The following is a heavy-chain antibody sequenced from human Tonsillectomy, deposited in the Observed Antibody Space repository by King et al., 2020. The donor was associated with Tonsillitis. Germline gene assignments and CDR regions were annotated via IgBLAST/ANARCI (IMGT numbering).Heavy chain of an antibody. CDR3: ARDRSASYYPPDY. V-gene: IGHV3-21*01. Sequence: VQLVASGGDLVKPGGSLRLSCAASGFTFSSYNMNWVRQAAGKGLEWVSSISSSGSSIYYADSVKGRFTISRDNAKSSRYLQMNSLRVEDTAVYYCARDRSASYYPPDYWGQGTLVTVSS. J-gene: IGHJ4*02. CDR1: GFTFSSYN. D-gene: IGHD4-11*01. CDR2: ISSSGSSI.